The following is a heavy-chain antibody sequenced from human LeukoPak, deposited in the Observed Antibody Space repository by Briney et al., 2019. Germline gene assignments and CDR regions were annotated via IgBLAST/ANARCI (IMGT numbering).Heavy chain of an antibody. CDR2: IYPGDSDT. CDR1: GYSFTSYW. Sequence: GESLKISCEGSGYSFTSYWIGWVRQMPGKGLEWMGIIYPGDSDTRYSPSFQGQVTISADKSISTAYLQWSSLEASDTAMYYCARQAGYYYDSSGYSSDYWGQGTLVTVSS. CDR3: ARQAGYYYDSSGYSSDY. V-gene: IGHV5-51*01. D-gene: IGHD3-22*01. J-gene: IGHJ4*02.